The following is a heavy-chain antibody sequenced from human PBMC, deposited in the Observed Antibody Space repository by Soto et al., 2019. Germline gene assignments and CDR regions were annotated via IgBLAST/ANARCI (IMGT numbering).Heavy chain of an antibody. CDR2: IDSSGTT. V-gene: IGHV4-31*03. J-gene: IGHJ6*03. D-gene: IGHD3-16*01. CDR1: GVSITTSGHY. Sequence: QVQLQESGPGLVKPSQTLSLSCSVSGVSITTSGHYWNWVRQRPGRGLAWIGYIDSSGTTYSNPSLKTRLAMSVEPSTNQISLKLSSVTAADTALYFCALGMFMDVWGRGTTVIVSS. CDR3: ALGMFMDV.